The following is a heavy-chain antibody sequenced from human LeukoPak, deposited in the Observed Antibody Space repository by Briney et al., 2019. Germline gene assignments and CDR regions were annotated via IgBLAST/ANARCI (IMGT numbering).Heavy chain of an antibody. CDR1: GGSISSSSYY. J-gene: IGHJ6*03. V-gene: IGHV4-39*01. CDR2: IYYSGST. Sequence: PSETLSLTCTVSGGSISSSSYYWGWIRQPPGKGLEWIGSIYYSGSTYYNPSLKSRVTISVDTSKNQFSLKLSSVTAADTAVYYCARLGGSYAYYYYYMDVWGKGTTVTISS. D-gene: IGHD1-26*01. CDR3: ARLGGSYAYYYYYMDV.